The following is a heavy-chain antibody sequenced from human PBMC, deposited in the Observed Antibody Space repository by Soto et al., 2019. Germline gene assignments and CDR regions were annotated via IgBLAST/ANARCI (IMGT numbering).Heavy chain of an antibody. V-gene: IGHV6-1*01. D-gene: IGHD6-19*01. J-gene: IGHJ5*02. Sequence: PSQTLSLTCVISGDRVSSKSAAWNWIRQSPSRGLEWLGRTYFRSKWYEDYAISVKSRITIDPDTPKNQFSLQLNSVTPEDTAVYYWARGGVAVTGNWFDAWGQGTLVTVSS. CDR1: GDRVSSKSAA. CDR2: TYFRSKWYE. CDR3: ARGGVAVTGNWFDA.